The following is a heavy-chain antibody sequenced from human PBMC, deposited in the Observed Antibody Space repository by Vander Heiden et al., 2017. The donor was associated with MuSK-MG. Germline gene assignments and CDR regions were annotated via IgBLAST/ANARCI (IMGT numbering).Heavy chain of an antibody. D-gene: IGHD5-12*01. V-gene: IGHV1-2*02. J-gene: IGHJ4*02. Sequence: QVQLVQSEAEVKKPGASVKVSCKASGYTFTGYYLHWVRQAPGQGLEWMGWINPNSGGTNYPQKFQGRVTMTGDTSINTAYMELSRLRSDDTAVYYCARGRDGYCEFDYWGQGALVTVSS. CDR1: GYTFTGYY. CDR2: INPNSGGT. CDR3: ARGRDGYCEFDY.